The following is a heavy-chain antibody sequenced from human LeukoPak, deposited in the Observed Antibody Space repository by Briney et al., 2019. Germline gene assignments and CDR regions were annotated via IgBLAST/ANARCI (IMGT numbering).Heavy chain of an antibody. CDR3: ARAPAAKDGYYYYYYMDV. CDR2: IYYSGST. J-gene: IGHJ6*03. Sequence: SETLSLTCTVSGGSISSYYWSWIRQPPGKGLEWIGYIYYSGSTNYNPSLKSRVTISVDTSKNQFPLKLSSVTAADTAVYYCARAPAAKDGYYYYYYMDVWGKGTTVTVSS. CDR1: GGSISSYY. D-gene: IGHD2-2*01. V-gene: IGHV4-59*01.